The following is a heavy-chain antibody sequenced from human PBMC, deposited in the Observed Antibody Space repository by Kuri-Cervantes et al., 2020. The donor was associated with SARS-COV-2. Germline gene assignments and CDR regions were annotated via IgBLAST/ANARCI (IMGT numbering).Heavy chain of an antibody. CDR3: ARDTVMGDSSGHAFDI. CDR1: GYSISSGYY. Sequence: SETLSLTCTVSGYSISSGYYWGWIRQPPGKGLEWIGSIYHSGSTYYNPSLKSRVTISVDTSKNQFSLKLSSVTAADTAVYYCARDTVMGDSSGHAFDIWGQGTMVTVSS. D-gene: IGHD6-19*01. J-gene: IGHJ3*02. V-gene: IGHV4-38-2*02. CDR2: IYHSGST.